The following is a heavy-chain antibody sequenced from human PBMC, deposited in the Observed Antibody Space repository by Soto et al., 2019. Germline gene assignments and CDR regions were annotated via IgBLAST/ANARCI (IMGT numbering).Heavy chain of an antibody. CDR1: GFTFSSYA. Sequence: XGSLRLSCAASGFTFSSYAMSWVRKAPGKGLDWVSAISGSGGSTYYADSVKGRFTISRDNSKNTLYLQMNSLRAEDTAVYYCAKTLASGYDSHHYYYYGMDVWGQGTTVTVSS. CDR2: ISGSGGST. D-gene: IGHD5-12*01. V-gene: IGHV3-23*01. CDR3: AKTLASGYDSHHYYYYGMDV. J-gene: IGHJ6*02.